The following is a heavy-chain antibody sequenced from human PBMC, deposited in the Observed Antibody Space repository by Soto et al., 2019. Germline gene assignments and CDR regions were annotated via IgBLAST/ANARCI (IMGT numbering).Heavy chain of an antibody. CDR2: IIPILGIA. J-gene: IGHJ5*02. Sequence: GASVKVSCKASGGTFSSYTISWVRQAPGQGLEWMGRIIPILGIANYAQKFQGRVTITADKSTSIAYMELNSLRSEDTAVYYCARGPVVVVPDDMFTRHNWFDPWGQGTRVTVSS. CDR3: ARGPVVVVPDDMFTRHNWFDP. D-gene: IGHD2-2*01. CDR1: GGTFSSYT. V-gene: IGHV1-69*02.